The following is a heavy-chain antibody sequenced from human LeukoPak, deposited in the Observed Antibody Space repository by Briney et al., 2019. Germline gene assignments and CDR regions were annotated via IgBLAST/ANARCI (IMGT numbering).Heavy chain of an antibody. CDR1: GGSISSGGYY. Sequence: SETLSLTCTVSGGSISSGGYYWSWIRQHPGKGLEWIGCIYYSGSTYYNPSLKSRVTISVDTSKNQFSLKLTSVTAADTAVYYCARDSKLGIPSNYYGTDVWGKGTTVVVSS. CDR2: IYYSGST. CDR3: ARDSKLGIPSNYYGTDV. J-gene: IGHJ6*04. V-gene: IGHV4-31*03. D-gene: IGHD7-27*01.